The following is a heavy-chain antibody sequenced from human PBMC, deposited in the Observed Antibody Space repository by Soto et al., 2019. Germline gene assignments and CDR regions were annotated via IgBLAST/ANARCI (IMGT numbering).Heavy chain of an antibody. CDR1: GGTFSSYA. CDR3: ATLNTKPTDDY. CDR2: INPSGGST. J-gene: IGHJ4*02. Sequence: QVQLVQSGAEVKKPGSSVKVSCKASGGTFSSYAISWVRQAPGQGLEWMGIINPSGGSTSYAQKFQGRVTMTRDTSTSTVYMELSSLRSEDTAVYYCATLNTKPTDDYWGQGTLVTVSS. V-gene: IGHV1-46*01. D-gene: IGHD1-1*01.